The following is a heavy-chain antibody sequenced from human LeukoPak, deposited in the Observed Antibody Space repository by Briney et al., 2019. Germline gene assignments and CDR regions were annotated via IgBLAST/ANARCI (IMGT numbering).Heavy chain of an antibody. Sequence: GGSLRLSCAASGFTFSSYAMHWVRQAPGKGLEGVVVISFDGSNKYYADSVKGRFTISRDNSKNTLYLQMNSLRAEDTAVYYCARDRGFVGYSEYYYYGMDVWGQGTTVTVSS. CDR3: ARDRGFVGYSEYYYYGMDV. V-gene: IGHV3-30-3*01. CDR2: ISFDGSNK. D-gene: IGHD4-11*01. J-gene: IGHJ6*02. CDR1: GFTFSSYA.